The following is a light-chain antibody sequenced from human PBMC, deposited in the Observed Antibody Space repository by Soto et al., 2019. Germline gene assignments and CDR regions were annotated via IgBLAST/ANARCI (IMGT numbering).Light chain of an antibody. V-gene: IGLV2-14*03. Sequence: QSALTQPASVSGSPGQSITISCTGTNSDIGGYNYVSWYQQHPGEAPKLMIYDVSNRPSGVSYRFSGSKSGNTASLTISGLQAEDEADYYCSSYTSRSTLGVFGGGTKLTVL. J-gene: IGLJ2*01. CDR1: NSDIGGYNY. CDR3: SSYTSRSTLGV. CDR2: DVS.